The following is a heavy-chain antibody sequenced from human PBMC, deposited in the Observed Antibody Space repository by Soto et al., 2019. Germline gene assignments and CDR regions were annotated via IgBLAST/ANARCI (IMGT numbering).Heavy chain of an antibody. V-gene: IGHV3-48*02. CDR2: ISGGSTTI. J-gene: IGHJ5*02. CDR1: GLTFRSYW. CDR3: ARGLAEFDP. Sequence: GGSLRLSCAASGLTFRSYWIHWVRQAPGKGLVWVSYISGGSTTIYYADSVKGRFTISRDNAKNSLYLQMNSLRDEDTAVYYCARGLAEFDPWGQGTLVTVSS.